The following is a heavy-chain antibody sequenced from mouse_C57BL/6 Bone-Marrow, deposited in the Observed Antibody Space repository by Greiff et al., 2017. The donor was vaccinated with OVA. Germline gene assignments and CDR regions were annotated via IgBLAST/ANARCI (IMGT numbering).Heavy chain of an antibody. D-gene: IGHD2-4*01. V-gene: IGHV1-7*01. CDR2: INPSSGYT. CDR3: ARCEAYYDYPAWFAY. Sequence: VQLQQSGAELAKPGASVKLSCKASGYTFTSYWMHWVKQRPGQGLEWIGYINPSSGYTKYNQKFKDKATLTADKSSSTAYMQLRSLTYEDSAVYYCARCEAYYDYPAWFAYWGQGTLVTVSA. CDR1: GYTFTSYW. J-gene: IGHJ3*01.